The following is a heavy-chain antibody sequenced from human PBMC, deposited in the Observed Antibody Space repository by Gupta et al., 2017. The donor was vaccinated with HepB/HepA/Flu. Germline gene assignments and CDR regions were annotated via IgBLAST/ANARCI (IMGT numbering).Heavy chain of an antibody. Sequence: DWFKFKLSDERRTYYADSVKGRFTISRDNSKNTLYLQMNSLRADDTAVYYCATDGPHHDIESWGQGTLVTVS. CDR3: ATDGPHHDIES. CDR2: KLSDERRT. J-gene: IGHJ4*02. D-gene: IGHD1-1*01. V-gene: IGHV3-33*01.